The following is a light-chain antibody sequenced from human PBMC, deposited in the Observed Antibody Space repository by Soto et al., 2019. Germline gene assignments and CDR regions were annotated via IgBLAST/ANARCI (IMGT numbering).Light chain of an antibody. Sequence: DIQMTQSPSSVSASVGDSLTITCRASQGITSWVAWYQHKPGRAPKLLIYAASRLQSGVPSRFSGSGSGTECTLTISSLQPEDFGTYYCQQTSSSSLPLGGGTKVEIK. CDR3: QQTSSSSLP. CDR2: AAS. V-gene: IGKV1-12*01. J-gene: IGKJ4*01. CDR1: QGITSW.